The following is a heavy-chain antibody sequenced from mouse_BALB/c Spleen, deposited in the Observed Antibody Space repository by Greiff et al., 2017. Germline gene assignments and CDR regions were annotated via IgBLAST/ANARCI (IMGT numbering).Heavy chain of an antibody. Sequence: VQLKQSGGGLVKPGGSLKLSCAASGFTFSSYAMSWVRQTPEKRLEWVASISSGGNTYYPDSVKGRFTISRDDARNILYLQMSSLRSEDTAMYYCARGDGGIDYWGQGTTLTVSS. CDR2: ISSGGNT. J-gene: IGHJ2*01. CDR3: ARGDGGIDY. CDR1: GFTFSSYA. V-gene: IGHV5-6-5*01.